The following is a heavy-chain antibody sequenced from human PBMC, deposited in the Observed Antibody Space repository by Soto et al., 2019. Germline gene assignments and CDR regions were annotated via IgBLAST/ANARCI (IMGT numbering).Heavy chain of an antibody. CDR1: GFTFSNAW. V-gene: IGHV3-15*01. CDR3: TTEKIAAAGYFDY. Sequence: GGSLRLSCAASGFTFSNAWMSWVRQAPGKGLEWVGRIKSKTDGGTTDYAAPVKGRFTISRDDSKNTLYLQMNSLKTEDTAVYYCTTEKIAAAGYFDYWGQGTLVTVSS. J-gene: IGHJ4*02. D-gene: IGHD6-13*01. CDR2: IKSKTDGGTT.